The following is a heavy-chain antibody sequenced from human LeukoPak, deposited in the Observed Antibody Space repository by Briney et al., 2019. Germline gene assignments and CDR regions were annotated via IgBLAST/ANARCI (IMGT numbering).Heavy chain of an antibody. CDR2: INHSGST. V-gene: IGHV4-34*01. D-gene: IGHD3-10*01. Sequence: PSETLSLTCAVYGGSFSGYYWSWIRQPPGKGLEWIGEINHSGSTNYDPSLKSRVTISVDTSKNQFSLKLSSVTAADTAVYYCARGGNYYGSGSYDYWGQGTLVTVSS. CDR3: ARGGNYYGSGSYDY. J-gene: IGHJ4*02. CDR1: GGSFSGYY.